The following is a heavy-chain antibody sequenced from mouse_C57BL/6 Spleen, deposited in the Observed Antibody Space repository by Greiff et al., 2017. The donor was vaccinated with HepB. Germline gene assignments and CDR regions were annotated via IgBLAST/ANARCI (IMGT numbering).Heavy chain of an antibody. D-gene: IGHD2-13*01. V-gene: IGHV5-9-1*02. J-gene: IGHJ1*03. Sequence: EVMLVESGEGLVKPGGSLKLSCAASGFTFSSYAMSWVRQTPEKRLEWVAYISSGGDYIYYADTVKGRFTISRDNARNTLYLQMSSLKSEDTAMYYCTRGGGDYHWYFDVWGTGTTVTVSS. CDR3: TRGGGDYHWYFDV. CDR2: ISSGGDYI. CDR1: GFTFSSYA.